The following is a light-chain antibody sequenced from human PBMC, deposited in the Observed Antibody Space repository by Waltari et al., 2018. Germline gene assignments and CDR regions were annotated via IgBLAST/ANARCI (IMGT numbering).Light chain of an antibody. CDR3: QQYDTSPAT. Sequence: EIVLTQSPCTMSLSPGQKANLSCRASQILQVAYVAWYQQKSGKAPRLLIYGALYRAADIPDRFSGSGYGTDFTLTITRLEPEDFAVYYCQQYDTSPATFGQGTKVEMK. CDR2: GAL. CDR1: QILQVAY. J-gene: IGKJ2*01. V-gene: IGKV3-20*01.